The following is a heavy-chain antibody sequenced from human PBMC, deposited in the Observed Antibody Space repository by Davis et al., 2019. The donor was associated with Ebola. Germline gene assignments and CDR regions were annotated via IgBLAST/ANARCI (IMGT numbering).Heavy chain of an antibody. J-gene: IGHJ3*02. V-gene: IGHV3-23*01. CDR3: AKSEYALVGALNDAFHM. Sequence: PGGSLRLSCAASGFTFSNYVMTWIRQAPGKGLEWVSSISVSGGTFYADSVKGRFTISRDNSKNTVNLQLSSLRAEDTAIYYCAKSEYALVGALNDAFHMWGQGTMVTVSS. CDR2: ISVSGGT. D-gene: IGHD1-26*01. CDR1: GFTFSNYV.